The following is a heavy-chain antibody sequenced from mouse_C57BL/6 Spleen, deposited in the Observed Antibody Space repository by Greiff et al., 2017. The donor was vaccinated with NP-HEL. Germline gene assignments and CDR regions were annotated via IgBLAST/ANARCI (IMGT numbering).Heavy chain of an antibody. CDR3: APYYYGSSYEGAMDY. CDR1: GYAFSSSW. CDR2: IYPGDGDT. Sequence: LVESGPELVKPGASVKISCKASGYAFSSSWMNWVKQRPGKGLEWIGRIYPGDGDTNYNGKFKGKATLTADKSSSTAYMQLSSLTSEDSAVYFCAPYYYGSSYEGAMDYWGQGTSVTVSS. D-gene: IGHD1-1*01. V-gene: IGHV1-82*01. J-gene: IGHJ4*01.